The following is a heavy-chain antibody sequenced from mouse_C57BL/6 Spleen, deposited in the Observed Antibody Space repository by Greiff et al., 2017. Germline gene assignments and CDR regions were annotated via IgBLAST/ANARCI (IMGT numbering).Heavy chain of an antibody. D-gene: IGHD1-1*01. J-gene: IGHJ1*03. Sequence: EVQLQQSGAELVRPGASVKLSCTASGFNIKDYYMHWVKQRPEQGLEWIGRIDPEDGDTEYAPKFQGKATMTADTSSNTAYLQLSSLTSEDTAVYYCTTGYYGSSYEWYFDVWGTGTTVTVSS. V-gene: IGHV14-1*01. CDR2: IDPEDGDT. CDR1: GFNIKDYY. CDR3: TTGYYGSSYEWYFDV.